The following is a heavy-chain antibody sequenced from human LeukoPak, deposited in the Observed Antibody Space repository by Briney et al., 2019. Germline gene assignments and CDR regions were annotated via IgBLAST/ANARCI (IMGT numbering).Heavy chain of an antibody. CDR3: AREEWSHLDI. J-gene: IGHJ2*01. Sequence: GGSLRLSCAASGFTFGTSYMSWVRQAPGGGLECVSKIKPDGSEKFYVDSVKGRFTVSRDNAKNSLYLQVDSLRAEDTAVYYCAREEWSHLDIWGRGTLVTISS. CDR1: GFTFGTSY. D-gene: IGHD3-3*01. CDR2: IKPDGSEK. V-gene: IGHV3-7*01.